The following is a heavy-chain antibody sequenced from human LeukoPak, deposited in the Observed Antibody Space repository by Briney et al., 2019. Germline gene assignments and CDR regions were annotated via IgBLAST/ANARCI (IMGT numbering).Heavy chain of an antibody. CDR3: ARDILYYDDY. CDR2: IYYSGST. J-gene: IGHJ4*02. V-gene: IGHV4-39*02. Sequence: SETLSLTCTVSGGSISSSSYYWGWIRQPPGKGLEWIGSIYYSGSTYYKRSLKSRVTISIDTSKNQFSLKLSSVTAADTAVYYCARDILYYDDYWGQGTLVTVSS. CDR1: GGSISSSSYY. D-gene: IGHD2-8*01.